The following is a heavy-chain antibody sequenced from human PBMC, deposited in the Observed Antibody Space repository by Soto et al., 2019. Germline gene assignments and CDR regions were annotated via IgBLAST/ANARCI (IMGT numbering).Heavy chain of an antibody. CDR2: IIDIFGTP. D-gene: IGHD4-4*01. CDR3: AGATHPWTHSKPSQNNWFDP. J-gene: IGHJ5*02. CDR1: GGTFGTYA. V-gene: IGHV1-69*01. Sequence: QVQLVQSGAEVKKPGSSVKVSCKASGGTFGTYAIYWVRQAPGQGLEWMGGIIDIFGTPNYAQKFQGRVTITADELTSTAYMELSSLRSEDTAVYYWAGATHPWTHSKPSQNNWFDPWGQGTLVTVSS.